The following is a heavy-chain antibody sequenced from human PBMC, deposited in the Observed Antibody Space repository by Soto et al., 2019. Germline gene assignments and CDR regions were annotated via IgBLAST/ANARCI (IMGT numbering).Heavy chain of an antibody. Sequence: ASVKVSCKASGGTFSSYAISWVRLAPGQGLEWMGGIIPIFGTANYAQKFQGRVTITADESTSTAYMELSSLRSEDTAVYYCARGSRWRMTTVTREDYYYGMDVWGQGTTVTVSS. CDR2: IIPIFGTA. CDR1: GGTFSSYA. D-gene: IGHD4-4*01. J-gene: IGHJ6*02. V-gene: IGHV1-69*13. CDR3: ARGSRWRMTTVTREDYYYGMDV.